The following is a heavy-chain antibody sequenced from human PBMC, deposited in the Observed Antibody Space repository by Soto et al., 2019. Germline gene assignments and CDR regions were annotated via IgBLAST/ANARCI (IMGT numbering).Heavy chain of an antibody. CDR1: GFTFSSYG. J-gene: IGHJ6*02. D-gene: IGHD1-26*01. V-gene: IGHV3-30*03. CDR2: ISYDGSNK. Sequence: QVQLVESGGGVVQPGRSLRLSCAASGFTFSSYGMHWVRQAPGKGLEWVAVISYDGSNKYYADSVKGRFTISRDNSKNTLYLQMNGLGAEGRAGFYWGRVGDKDDYYGMDVGGQGPTVTFSS. CDR3: GRVGDKDDYYGMDV.